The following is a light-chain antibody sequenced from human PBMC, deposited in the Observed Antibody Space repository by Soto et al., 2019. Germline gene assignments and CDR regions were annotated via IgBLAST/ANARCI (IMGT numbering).Light chain of an antibody. CDR3: QTWGTGIQV. CDR1: SGHSSYA. Sequence: QSVLTQSPSASASLGASVKLTCTLSSGHSSYAIAWHQQQPEKGPRYLMKLNNDGSHNKGDGIPDRFSGSSSGAERYLTISSLQSVDEADYYCQTWGTGIQVFGGGTKLTVL. CDR2: LNNDGSH. J-gene: IGLJ2*01. V-gene: IGLV4-69*01.